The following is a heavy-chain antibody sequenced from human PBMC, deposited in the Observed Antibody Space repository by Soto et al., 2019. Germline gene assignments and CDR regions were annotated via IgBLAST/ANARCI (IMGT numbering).Heavy chain of an antibody. D-gene: IGHD6-19*01. J-gene: IGHJ5*02. V-gene: IGHV2-26*01. CDR2: IDSSGEK. CDR3: ARRHLAVAVSPWFDP. CDR1: GLSITDSEMG. Sequence: QVTLKESGPVLVKPTETLTLRCTVSGLSITDSEMGVSWIRQPPGQPLEWLAHIDSSGEKSYRTFLKSRLAISKDTSKSQIVLTMTNMAPADTATYSCARRHLAVAVSPWFDPWGQGIPVTVSS.